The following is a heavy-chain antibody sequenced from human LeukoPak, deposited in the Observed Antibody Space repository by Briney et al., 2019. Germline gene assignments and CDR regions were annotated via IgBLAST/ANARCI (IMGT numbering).Heavy chain of an antibody. J-gene: IGHJ3*02. CDR1: GGSISSDY. Sequence: PSETLSLTCTVSGGSISSDYWSWIRQPPGKGLEWIGYIYHSGSTYYNPSLKSRVTISVDTSKNQFSLKLSSVTAADTAVYYCARHVRKTGDRAFDIWGQGTMVTVSS. CDR3: ARHVRKTGDRAFDI. V-gene: IGHV4-59*08. D-gene: IGHD7-27*01. CDR2: IYHSGST.